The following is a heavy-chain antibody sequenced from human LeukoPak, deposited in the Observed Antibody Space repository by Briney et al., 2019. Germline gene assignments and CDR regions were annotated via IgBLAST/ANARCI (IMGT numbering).Heavy chain of an antibody. CDR2: ISGSGVST. Sequence: PGGSLRLSCAAPGFTFNSYAMTWGRQAPGKGLEWVSAISGSGVSTHYADSVKGRFTISRDNSKNTLYLQMNSLRAGATAVYCSGIDRARIVYYGMDVWGQGTTVSVSS. D-gene: IGHD1-26*01. J-gene: IGHJ6*02. V-gene: IGHV3-23*01. CDR3: GIDRARIVYYGMDV. CDR1: GFTFNSYA.